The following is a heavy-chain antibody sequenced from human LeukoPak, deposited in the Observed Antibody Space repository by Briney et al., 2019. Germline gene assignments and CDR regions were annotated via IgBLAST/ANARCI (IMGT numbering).Heavy chain of an antibody. CDR2: ISGSGGST. Sequence: GGSLRLSCAASGFTFSSYAMSWVRQAPGKGLEWVSAISGSGGSTYYADSVKGRFTISRDNSKNTLYLQMNSLRAEDTAVYYCAKDRKEYSGYDWSFDYWGQGTLVTVSS. D-gene: IGHD5-12*01. J-gene: IGHJ4*02. CDR1: GFTFSSYA. V-gene: IGHV3-23*01. CDR3: AKDRKEYSGYDWSFDY.